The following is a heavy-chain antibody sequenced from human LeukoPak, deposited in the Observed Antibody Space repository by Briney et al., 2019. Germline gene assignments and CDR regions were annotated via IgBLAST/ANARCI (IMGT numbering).Heavy chain of an antibody. CDR1: GGSTSSSYSY. V-gene: IGHV4-39*07. J-gene: IGHJ6*03. CDR2: IYYSGST. CDR3: ARDLRSERTVVAATRGPRYYYYYMDV. D-gene: IGHD2-15*01. Sequence: SETLSLTCTVSGGSTSSSYSYWGWIRQPPGKGLEWIGNIYYSGSTYYNPSLKSRVTISVDTSKNQFSLKLSSVTAADTAVYYCARDLRSERTVVAATRGPRYYYYYMDVWGKGTTVTVSS.